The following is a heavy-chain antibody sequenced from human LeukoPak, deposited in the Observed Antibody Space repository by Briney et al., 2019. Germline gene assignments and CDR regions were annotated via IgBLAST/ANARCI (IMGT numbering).Heavy chain of an antibody. CDR3: ARDGSRIVGAYYEAFDI. J-gene: IGHJ3*02. Sequence: GASVKVSCKASGYIFTSYGISWVRQAPGQGLEWMGWISAYNGNTNYAQKLQGRVTMTTDTSTSTAYMELRSLRSDDTAVYYCARDGSRIVGAYYEAFDIWGQGTMVTVSS. CDR1: GYIFTSYG. CDR2: ISAYNGNT. D-gene: IGHD1-26*01. V-gene: IGHV1-18*01.